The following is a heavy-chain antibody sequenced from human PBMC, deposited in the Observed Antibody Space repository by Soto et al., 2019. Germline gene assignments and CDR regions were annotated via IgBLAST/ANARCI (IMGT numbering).Heavy chain of an antibody. Sequence: QVHLVQSGAEVKKPGASVKVSCKTSGYTFSSYGIMWVRQAPGQGLECMGWISTFNGNAHYAQNLQDRVTMTTDTSTSTVYLELTSLTSDDTGVYYCARLNGYSTGWPATWGQGTLVTVSS. CDR2: ISTFNGNA. CDR1: GYTFSSYG. D-gene: IGHD2-8*02. J-gene: IGHJ5*02. V-gene: IGHV1-18*01. CDR3: ARLNGYSTGWPAT.